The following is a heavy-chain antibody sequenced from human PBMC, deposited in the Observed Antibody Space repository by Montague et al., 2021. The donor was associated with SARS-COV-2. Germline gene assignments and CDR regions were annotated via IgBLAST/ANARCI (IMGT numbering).Heavy chain of an antibody. CDR2: ARGNGRAT. V-gene: IGHV3-23*01. CDR3: AKDGTQGRYTGTWYKVLFDS. D-gene: IGHD6-13*01. CDR1: GFTFNTYA. J-gene: IGHJ5*01. Sequence: SLRLSCAASGFTFNTYAMIWVRQAPGKGLEWVSAARGNGRATYYADSVKGRFTISRDNSQNILYLQMNSLRAEDTAAYYCAKDGTQGRYTGTWYKVLFDSWGQGALVTVSS.